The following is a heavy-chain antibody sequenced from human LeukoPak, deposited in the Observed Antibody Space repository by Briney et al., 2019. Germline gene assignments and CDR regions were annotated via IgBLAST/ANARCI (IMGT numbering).Heavy chain of an antibody. J-gene: IGHJ5*02. V-gene: IGHV1-2*06. Sequence: ASVKVSCKASGYTFTGYCRQWVRQVPAQGPECMGRINPNSGGTNYAQKFQGRVTMTRDTSISTAYMELIRLRCDDTAVYYCARGVAPGSENWFDPWGQGTLVTVSS. CDR3: ARGVAPGSENWFDP. CDR2: INPNSGGT. CDR1: GYTFTGYC.